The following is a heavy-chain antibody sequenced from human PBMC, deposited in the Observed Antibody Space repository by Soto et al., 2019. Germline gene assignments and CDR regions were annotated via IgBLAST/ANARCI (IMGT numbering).Heavy chain of an antibody. V-gene: IGHV3-7*01. J-gene: IGHJ4*02. D-gene: IGHD2-8*02. CDR1: GFTFSNYW. Sequence: EVQLVESGGGLVQTGGSPRLSCAASGFTFSNYWMSWVRQAPGKGLEWVANINQDGSEKNYVDSVKGRFTISRDNAKNSLFLQMNSLRAEDTAVYFCATYGAGGSYFDHWGQGTLVTVSS. CDR2: INQDGSEK. CDR3: ATYGAGGSYFDH.